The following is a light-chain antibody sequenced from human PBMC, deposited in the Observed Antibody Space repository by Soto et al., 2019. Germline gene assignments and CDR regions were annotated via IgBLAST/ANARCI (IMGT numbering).Light chain of an antibody. J-gene: IGLJ2*01. Sequence: QSVLTQPPSVTGAPGQRVTISCTGNNSNIGAGSGVNWYQQFPDKAPKLLIYANTHRPSGVPDRFSGSTSATSASLAITGLRTQDAADYYCQSFDSSLTGLIFGGGTKLTVL. CDR3: QSFDSSLTGLI. CDR1: NSNIGAGSG. CDR2: ANT. V-gene: IGLV1-40*01.